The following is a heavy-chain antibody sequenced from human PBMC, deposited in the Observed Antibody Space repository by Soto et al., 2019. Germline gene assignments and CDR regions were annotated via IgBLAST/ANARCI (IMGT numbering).Heavy chain of an antibody. CDR2: IYPAASYI. D-gene: IGHD4-17*01. Sequence: GESLKISCKGSGFSFTAYWIGWVRQMPGKGLEWMGIIYPAASYIIYSPSFQGQVTISADKSISTAYLQWGSLKDSDTAIYYCASAKNGDFYWDFDLWGRGTQVTVSS. CDR3: ASAKNGDFYWDFDL. J-gene: IGHJ2*01. V-gene: IGHV5-51*01. CDR1: GFSFTAYW.